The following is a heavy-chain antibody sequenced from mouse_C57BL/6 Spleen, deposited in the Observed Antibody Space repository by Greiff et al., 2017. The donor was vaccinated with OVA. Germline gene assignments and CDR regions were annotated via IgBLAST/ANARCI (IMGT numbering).Heavy chain of an antibody. CDR2: IDPETGGT. D-gene: IGHD1-1*01. CDR1: GYTFTDYE. J-gene: IGHJ3*01. CDR3: RRPGGCSYRFAY. V-gene: IGHV1-15*01. Sequence: VQLQQSGAELVRPGASVTLSCKASGYTFTDYEMQWVKQTPVHGLEWIGAIDPETGGTAYNQKFKGKAILTADKSSSTAYMELRSLTSEDSAVFYCRRPGGCSYRFAYWGQGTLVTVSA.